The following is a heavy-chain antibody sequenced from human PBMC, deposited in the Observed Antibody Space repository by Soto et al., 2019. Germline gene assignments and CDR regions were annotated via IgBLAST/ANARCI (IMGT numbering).Heavy chain of an antibody. V-gene: IGHV3-15*04. CDR1: GFTFSNAW. CDR2: IESKTDGGAI. Sequence: EVQLVESGGGLVKPGGSLRLSCAASGFTFSNAWMTWVRQAPGKGLEWVGRIESKTDGGAIDYAAPLKGRFTMSRDDSNNPRYLQMNSLKTEDTAMYYCTTPGLYTSSYYKAFQIWGQGTMVTISS. D-gene: IGHD6-13*01. J-gene: IGHJ3*02. CDR3: TTPGLYTSSYYKAFQI.